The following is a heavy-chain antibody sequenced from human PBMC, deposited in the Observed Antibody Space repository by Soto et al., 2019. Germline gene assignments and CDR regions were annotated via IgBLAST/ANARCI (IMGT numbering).Heavy chain of an antibody. CDR2: IYDSGST. Sequence: QVQLQESGPGLVKPSQALSLTCTVSGGSITSGGYYWSWIRQHSGKGLEWLGYIYDSGSTFYNPSLKSRITLSVDTSKNQFSLKLSSVTVADTAVYFCARKQAGYFYGIDYWGQGTLVTVSS. CDR3: ARKQAGYFYGIDY. D-gene: IGHD3-10*01. CDR1: GGSITSGGYY. V-gene: IGHV4-31*03. J-gene: IGHJ4*02.